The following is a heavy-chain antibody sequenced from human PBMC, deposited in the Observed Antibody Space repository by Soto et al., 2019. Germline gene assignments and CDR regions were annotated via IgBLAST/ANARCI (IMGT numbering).Heavy chain of an antibody. CDR3: ARAGYSSGYDGFSEY. CDR2: INPSGGST. Sequence: ASVKVSCKASGYTFTSYYMHWVRQAPGQGLEWMGIINPSGGSTSYAQKFQGRVTMTRDTSTSTVYMELSSLRSEDTAVYYCARAGYSSGYDGFSEYWGQGTLVTVSS. V-gene: IGHV1-46*01. D-gene: IGHD3-22*01. CDR1: GYTFTSYY. J-gene: IGHJ4*02.